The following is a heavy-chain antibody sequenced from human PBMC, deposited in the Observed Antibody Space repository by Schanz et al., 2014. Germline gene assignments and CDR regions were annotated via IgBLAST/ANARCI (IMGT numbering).Heavy chain of an antibody. J-gene: IGHJ3*01. CDR2: LYIGGGST. D-gene: IGHD5-12*01. CDR1: GFTFSNYW. CDR3: ARDEGRDGYNLAFDV. V-gene: IGHV3-23*04. Sequence: VQLVESGGGLVQPGESLRVSCAASGFTFSNYWMSWVRQAPGKGLEWVSSLYIGGGSTRYADSVKGRFIISRDSSKNTLFLQMNSLRADDTAVYFCARDEGRDGYNLAFDVWGQGTLVTVSS.